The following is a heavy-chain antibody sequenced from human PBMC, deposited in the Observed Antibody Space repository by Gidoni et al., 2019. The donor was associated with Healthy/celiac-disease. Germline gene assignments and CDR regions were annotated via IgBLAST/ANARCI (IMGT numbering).Heavy chain of an antibody. Sequence: QVQLVQSGAEVKKPGASVTVSYKASGYTFTSYGISWVRQAPGQGLEGMGWISAYNGNTHYAQKRQGRVTMTTDTSTSTAYMELRSLRSADTAVYYCARDVKWELLRVPFDYWGQGTLVTVSS. CDR3: ARDVKWELLRVPFDY. J-gene: IGHJ4*02. CDR2: ISAYNGNT. D-gene: IGHD1-26*01. CDR1: GYTFTSYG. V-gene: IGHV1-18*01.